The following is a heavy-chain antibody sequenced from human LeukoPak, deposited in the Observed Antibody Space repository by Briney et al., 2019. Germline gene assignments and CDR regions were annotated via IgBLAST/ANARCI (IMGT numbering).Heavy chain of an antibody. CDR2: IRYDGSNK. V-gene: IGHV3-30*02. CDR1: GFTFSSYG. CDR3: AKGRVYYDILTGQGPPDY. Sequence: GGSLRLSCAASGFTFSSYGMHWVRQAPGKGLEWVAFIRYDGSNKYYADSVKGRFTISRDNSKNTLYLQMNSLRAEDTAVYYCAKGRVYYDILTGQGPPDYWGQGTLVTVSS. J-gene: IGHJ4*02. D-gene: IGHD3-9*01.